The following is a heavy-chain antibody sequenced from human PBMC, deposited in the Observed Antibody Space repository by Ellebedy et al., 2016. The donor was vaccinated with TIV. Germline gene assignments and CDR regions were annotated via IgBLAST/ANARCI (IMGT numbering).Heavy chain of an antibody. CDR1: GFTFSAYW. J-gene: IGHJ4*02. V-gene: IGHV3-7*01. Sequence: GGSLRLXXAASGFTFSAYWMSWVRQAPGKGLEWVANIKEDGSDAYYVDSVKGRFTISRDNAKSSLYLQMDSLRVEDTAVYYCARFTRRSPSDYWGQGTLVTVSS. CDR3: ARFTRRSPSDY. CDR2: IKEDGSDA.